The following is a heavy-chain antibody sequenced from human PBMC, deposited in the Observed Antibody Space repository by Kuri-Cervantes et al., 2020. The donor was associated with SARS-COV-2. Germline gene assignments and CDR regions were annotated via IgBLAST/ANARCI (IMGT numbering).Heavy chain of an antibody. J-gene: IGHJ6*02. V-gene: IGHV3-30*03. D-gene: IGHD3-3*01. Sequence: LSLTCAASGFTFSSYGMHWVRQAPGKGLEWVAVISYDGSNKYYADSVKGRFTISRDNSKNTLYLQMNSLRAEDTAVYYCARDRITIFGRYYYGMDVWGQGTTVTVSS. CDR1: GFTFSSYG. CDR3: ARDRITIFGRYYYGMDV. CDR2: ISYDGSNK.